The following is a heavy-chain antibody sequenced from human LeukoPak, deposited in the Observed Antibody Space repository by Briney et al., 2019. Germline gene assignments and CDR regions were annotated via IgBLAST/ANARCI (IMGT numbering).Heavy chain of an antibody. D-gene: IGHD5-12*01. V-gene: IGHV3-23*01. CDR2: ISGSGVST. J-gene: IGHJ4*02. CDR1: GFTLSSHA. Sequence: QSGGSLRLSCAASGFTLSSHAMSWVRQAPGKGLEWVSAISGSGVSTYYADSVKGRFTISRDNSKNTLYLQMNSLRAEDTAVYYCAKDGGYDRVYYFDYWGQGTLVTVSS. CDR3: AKDGGYDRVYYFDY.